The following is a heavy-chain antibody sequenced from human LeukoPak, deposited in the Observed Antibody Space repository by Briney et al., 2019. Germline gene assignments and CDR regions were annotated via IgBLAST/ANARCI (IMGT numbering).Heavy chain of an antibody. D-gene: IGHD2-2*01. J-gene: IGHJ5*02. CDR3: VRSPACSSGTCYPNWFDP. V-gene: IGHV5-51*01. CDR1: GYSFTNNW. CDR2: TYPGDSNT. Sequence: GESLKISCKGSGYSFTNNWIGWVRQMPGKGLEWMGITYPGDSNTRYSPSFQGQVTISADKSISSAYLQWSSLKASNTAMYYCVRSPACSSGTCYPNWFDPWGQGTLVTVSS.